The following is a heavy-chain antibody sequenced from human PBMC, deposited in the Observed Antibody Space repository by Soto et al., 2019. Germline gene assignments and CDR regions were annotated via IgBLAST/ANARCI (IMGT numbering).Heavy chain of an antibody. V-gene: IGHV4-34*09. CDR3: ASNQYQLLNGYYYYYGMDV. Sequence: PSETLSLTCSIYGGSFSGYYWSWIRQPPGKGLEWIGEINHSGNTNYNPSLKSRVTISVDTSKNQFSLKLSSVTAADTAVYYCASNQYQLLNGYYYYYGMDVWGQGTTVTVSS. CDR1: GGSFSGYY. J-gene: IGHJ6*02. D-gene: IGHD2-2*01. CDR2: INHSGNT.